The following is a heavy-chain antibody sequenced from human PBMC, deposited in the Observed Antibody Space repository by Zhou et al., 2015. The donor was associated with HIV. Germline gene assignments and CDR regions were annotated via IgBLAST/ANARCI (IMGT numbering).Heavy chain of an antibody. J-gene: IGHJ3*02. CDR1: GGTFSSYA. CDR2: ISAYNGNT. D-gene: IGHD1-26*01. CDR3: AREKGSGTASLDAFDI. Sequence: QVQLVQSGAEVKKPGSSVKVSCKASGGTFSSYAISWVRQAPGQGLEWMGWISAYNGNTNYAQKLQGRVTMTTDTSTSTAYMELRSLRSDDTAVYYCAREKGSGTASLDAFDIWGQGTMVTVSS. V-gene: IGHV1-18*01.